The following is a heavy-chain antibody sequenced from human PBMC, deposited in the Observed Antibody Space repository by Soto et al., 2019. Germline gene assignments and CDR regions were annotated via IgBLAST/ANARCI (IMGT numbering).Heavy chain of an antibody. D-gene: IGHD3-3*01. J-gene: IGHJ4*02. CDR2: ISGSAGST. V-gene: IGHV3-23*01. CDR3: ANGRYYEFWLGSGPFDY. Sequence: EVQLLESGGGLIQPGGSLRLSCAASGFTFNGYAMSWVRQAPGKGLEWVSAISGSAGSTKSADSVKGRFTISRDNSQNPLYLRVNGLSAEDRRLYSWANGRYYEFWLGSGPFDYGGQG. CDR1: GFTFNGYA.